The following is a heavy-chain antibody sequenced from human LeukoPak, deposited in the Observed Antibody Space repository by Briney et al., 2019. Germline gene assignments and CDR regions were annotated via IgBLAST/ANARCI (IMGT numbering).Heavy chain of an antibody. Sequence: GGSLRLSCAASGFTFSSYSMKWVRQAPGKGLEWVSSISSSSSYIYYADSVKGRFTISRDNAKNSLYLQMNSLRAEDTAVYYCASLIAAAEDDYWGQGTLVTVSS. D-gene: IGHD6-13*01. CDR3: ASLIAAAEDDY. J-gene: IGHJ4*02. CDR1: GFTFSSYS. CDR2: ISSSSSYI. V-gene: IGHV3-21*01.